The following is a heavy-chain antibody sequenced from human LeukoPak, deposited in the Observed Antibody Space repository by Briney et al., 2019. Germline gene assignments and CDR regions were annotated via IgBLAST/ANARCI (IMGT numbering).Heavy chain of an antibody. CDR1: GFTFSSYG. J-gene: IGHJ6*02. D-gene: IGHD2-15*01. V-gene: IGHV3-33*01. CDR2: IWYDGSNK. Sequence: GGSLRLSCAASGFTFSSYGMHWVRQAPGKGLEWVAVIWYDGSNKYYADSVKGRFTIPRDNSKNTLYLQMNSLRAEDTAVYYCARGGSGYCSGGSCHNYYYYGMDVWGQGTTVTVSS. CDR3: ARGGSGYCSGGSCHNYYYYGMDV.